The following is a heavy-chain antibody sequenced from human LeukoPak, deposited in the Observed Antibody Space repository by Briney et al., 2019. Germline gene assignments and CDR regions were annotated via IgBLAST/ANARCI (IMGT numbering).Heavy chain of an antibody. CDR3: AKDYFRYEYSSSSCDY. V-gene: IGHV3-30*02. CDR1: GFTFSSYG. Sequence: PGGSLRLSCAASGFTFSSYGMHWVRQAPGKGLEWVAFIRYDGSNKYYADSVKGRFTISRDNSKNTLYLQMNSPRAEDTAVYYCAKDYFRYEYSSSSCDYWGQGTLVTVSS. D-gene: IGHD6-6*01. J-gene: IGHJ4*02. CDR2: IRYDGSNK.